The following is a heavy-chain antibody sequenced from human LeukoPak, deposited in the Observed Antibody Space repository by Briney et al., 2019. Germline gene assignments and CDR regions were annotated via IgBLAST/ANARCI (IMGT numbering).Heavy chain of an antibody. J-gene: IGHJ3*02. D-gene: IGHD3-9*01. V-gene: IGHV3-21*01. CDR3: ARPVYDILTGYDDAFDI. CDR1: GFTFSSYS. CDR2: ISSSSSYI. Sequence: GGSLRLSCAASGFTFSSYSMNWVRQAPGKGLEWVSSISSSSSYIYYADSVKGRFTISRDNAKNSLYLQMNSLRAEDTAVYYCARPVYDILTGYDDAFDIWGQGTMVIVSS.